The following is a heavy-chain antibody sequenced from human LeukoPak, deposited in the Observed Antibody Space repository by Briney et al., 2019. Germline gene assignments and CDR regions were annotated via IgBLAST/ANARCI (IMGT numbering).Heavy chain of an antibody. Sequence: GGSLRLSCVASGFTFSTYWMYWVRQAPGKGLVWVSRIEGDGSKTNYADSVKGRFTVSRDNAKNTLYLQMNSLRAEDTAVYYCARPTGVYDAFDIWGQGTTVIVSS. V-gene: IGHV3-74*01. D-gene: IGHD6-6*01. CDR2: IEGDGSKT. CDR3: ARPTGVYDAFDI. CDR1: GFTFSTYW. J-gene: IGHJ3*02.